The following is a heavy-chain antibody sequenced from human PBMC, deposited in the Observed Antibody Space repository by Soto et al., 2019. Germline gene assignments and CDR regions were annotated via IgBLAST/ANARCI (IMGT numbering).Heavy chain of an antibody. V-gene: IGHV2-5*02. D-gene: IGHD2-2*01. CDR3: AHRRGVCTTSSCSDFYYYVDV. Sequence: GSGPTLVNPTETLTLTCTFSGFSLSTSGVGVAWLRQPPGKALEWLALIYWDGDDRYSPSLNRRLTITKDTSKNQVVLTMTDMDRLDTGTYYCAHRRGVCTTSSCSDFYYYVDVWGNGTTVTVSS. CDR2: IYWDGDD. J-gene: IGHJ6*03. CDR1: GFSLSTSGVG.